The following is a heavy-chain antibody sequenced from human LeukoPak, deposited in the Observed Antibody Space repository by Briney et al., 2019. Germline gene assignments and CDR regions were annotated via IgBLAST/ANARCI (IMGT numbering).Heavy chain of an antibody. J-gene: IGHJ6*02. V-gene: IGHV3-7*01. CDR3: ARSNAMGV. Sequence: GRSLRLSCTASGFTFSNFWMGWVRQAPGKGLEWVANIKQDETEKFYLGSVKGRFTISRDNAKNSLPLQMNSLRAEDTAVYYCARSNAMGVWGQGTTVTVSS. CDR1: GFTFSNFW. CDR2: IKQDETEK.